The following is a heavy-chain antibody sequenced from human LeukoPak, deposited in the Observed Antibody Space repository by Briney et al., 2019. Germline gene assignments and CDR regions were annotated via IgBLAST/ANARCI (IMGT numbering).Heavy chain of an antibody. Sequence: GASVKVSCKASGYTFTGYYMHWVRQAPGQGLEWMGWINPKSGGTNYAQKFQGRVTMTRDTSISTAYMELSRLRSNDTAVYYCARRALFGDSGYDYNWFDPWGQGTLVTVSS. D-gene: IGHD5-12*01. CDR3: ARRALFGDSGYDYNWFDP. V-gene: IGHV1-2*02. J-gene: IGHJ5*02. CDR2: INPKSGGT. CDR1: GYTFTGYY.